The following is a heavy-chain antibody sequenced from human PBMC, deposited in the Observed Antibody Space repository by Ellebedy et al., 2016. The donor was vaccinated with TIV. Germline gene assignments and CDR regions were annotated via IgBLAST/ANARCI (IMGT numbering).Heavy chain of an antibody. V-gene: IGHV3-23*01. CDR1: GFTFSSYA. CDR2: ISGSGGST. J-gene: IGHJ4*02. Sequence: GESLKISCAASGFTFSSYAMSCVRQPPGKVLEWVSAISGSGGSTYYPDSVKGRFTISRDNSKKTLYLQMNSLRAEDTAVYYCAKGSHQGGIASDYWGQGTLVTVSS. D-gene: IGHD2-15*01. CDR3: AKGSHQGGIASDY.